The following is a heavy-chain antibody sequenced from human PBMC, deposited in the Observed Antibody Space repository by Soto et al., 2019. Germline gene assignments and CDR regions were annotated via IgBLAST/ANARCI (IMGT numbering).Heavy chain of an antibody. CDR2: ISSSSSYI. Sequence: GGSLRLSCAASGFTFSSYSMNWVRQAPGKGLEWVSSISSSSSYIYYADSVKGRFTISRDNAKNSLYLQMNSLRAEDTAVYYCARTLSDYGDRIDYWGQGTLVTVSS. V-gene: IGHV3-21*01. CDR3: ARTLSDYGDRIDY. J-gene: IGHJ4*02. CDR1: GFTFSSYS. D-gene: IGHD4-17*01.